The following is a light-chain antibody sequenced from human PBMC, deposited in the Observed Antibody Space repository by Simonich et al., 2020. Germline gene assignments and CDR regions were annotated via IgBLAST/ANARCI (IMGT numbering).Light chain of an antibody. J-gene: IGLJ2*01. CDR2: EGR. CDR1: SSDVGSYNL. CDR3: CSYAGSSTVV. V-gene: IGLV2-23*01. Sequence: QSALTQPASVSGSPGQSITISCTGTSSDVGSYNLVSWYQQHPGKAPKLMIYEGRKRPSVVSNRFSGSKSGNTASLTISGLQAEDEADYYCCSYAGSSTVVFGGGTKLTVL.